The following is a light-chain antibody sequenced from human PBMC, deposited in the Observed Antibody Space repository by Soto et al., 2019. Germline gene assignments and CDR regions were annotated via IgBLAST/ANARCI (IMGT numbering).Light chain of an antibody. V-gene: IGKV3-20*01. J-gene: IGKJ1*01. CDR1: PSVTNF. Sequence: EIVLTQSPATLSLSPGERATLSCRASPSVTNFLAWYQQKPGQAPRLLIYGASNRATGIPDRFSGSGSGTEFTLSISRLEPEDFAMYYCQQYDASPRTFGQGTKVDIK. CDR3: QQYDASPRT. CDR2: GAS.